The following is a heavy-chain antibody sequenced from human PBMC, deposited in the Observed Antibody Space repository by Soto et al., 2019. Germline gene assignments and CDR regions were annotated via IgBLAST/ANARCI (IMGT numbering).Heavy chain of an antibody. V-gene: IGHV3-74*01. J-gene: IGHJ4*02. Sequence: LRLSCAASGFSFSSYGMHWVRQAPGTGLVWVSRVDADGSGTTYAGSVKGRFSISRDNAKNTVSLQMNNLRAEDTAVYYCAGASGWKFDYWGLGVLVTVSS. CDR3: AGASGWKFDY. CDR1: GFSFSSYG. CDR2: VDADGSGT. D-gene: IGHD1-1*01.